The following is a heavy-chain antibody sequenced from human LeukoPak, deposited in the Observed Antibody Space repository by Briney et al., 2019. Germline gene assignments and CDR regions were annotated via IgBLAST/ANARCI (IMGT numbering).Heavy chain of an antibody. CDR2: IRYDGSNK. D-gene: IGHD5-18*01. J-gene: IGHJ4*02. CDR3: ARSVRGYSYVLDY. CDR1: GFTFSSYG. V-gene: IGHV3-30*02. Sequence: GGSLRLSCAASGFTFSSYGMHWVRQAPGKGLEWVAFIRYDGSNKYYADSVKGRFTISRDNSKNTLYLHVNSLRPEDTAVYYCARSVRGYSYVLDYWGQGTLVTVSS.